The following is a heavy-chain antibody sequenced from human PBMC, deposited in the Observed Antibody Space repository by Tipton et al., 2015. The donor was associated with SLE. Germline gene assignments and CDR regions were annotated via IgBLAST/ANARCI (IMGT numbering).Heavy chain of an antibody. CDR2: INHSGST. CDR1: GGSFSGYY. V-gene: IGHV4-34*01. D-gene: IGHD6-13*01. CDR3: ARDGSSSGLL. J-gene: IGHJ4*02. Sequence: LRLSCAVYGGSFSGYYWSWIRQPPGKGLEWIGEINHSGSTNYNPSLKSRVTISVDTSKNQFSLKLSSVTAADTAVYYCARDGSSSGLLWGQGTLVTVSS.